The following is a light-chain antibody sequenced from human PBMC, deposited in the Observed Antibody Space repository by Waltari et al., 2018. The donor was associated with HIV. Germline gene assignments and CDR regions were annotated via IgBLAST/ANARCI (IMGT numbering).Light chain of an antibody. CDR1: SSDVGHYNL. CDR2: EVT. V-gene: IGLV2-14*01. CDR3: CSYTTSDTWV. J-gene: IGLJ3*02. Sequence: QSALTQPASVSGSPGQSITISCAGTSSDVGHYNLVSWYQQHPGKAPKLLVFEVTNRPAGLSSRFSGSKSDNPASLTISGLQAEDEADYYCCSYTTSDTWVFGGGTKLTVL.